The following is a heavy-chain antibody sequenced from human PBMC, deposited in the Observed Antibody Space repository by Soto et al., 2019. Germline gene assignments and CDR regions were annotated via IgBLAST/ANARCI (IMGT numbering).Heavy chain of an antibody. J-gene: IGHJ4*02. CDR1: GFTFSSYA. Sequence: QVQLVESGGGVVQPGRSLRLSCAASGFTFSSYAMHWIRQAPGKGRERVAVISYDGSNKYYADSVKGRFTISRDNSKNPLYLQMNSLRAEDTAVYYCARDREAVAGTGLYFDYWGQGTLVTVSS. D-gene: IGHD6-19*01. CDR3: ARDREAVAGTGLYFDY. CDR2: ISYDGSNK. V-gene: IGHV3-30-3*01.